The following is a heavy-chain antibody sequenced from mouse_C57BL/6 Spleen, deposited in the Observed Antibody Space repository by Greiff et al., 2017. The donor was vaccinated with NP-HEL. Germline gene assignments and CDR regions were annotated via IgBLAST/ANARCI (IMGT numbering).Heavy chain of an antibody. CDR1: GYTFTSYW. V-gene: IGHV1-69*01. CDR3: ARGHYLDY. Sequence: QVQLQQPGAELVMPGASVKLSCKASGYTFTSYWMHWVKQRPGQGLEWIGEIDPSDSYTNYNQKFKGKSTLTVDKSSSTAYMQLSSLTSEDSAVYYGARGHYLDYGGKGTTLTVSS. J-gene: IGHJ2*01. CDR2: IDPSDSYT.